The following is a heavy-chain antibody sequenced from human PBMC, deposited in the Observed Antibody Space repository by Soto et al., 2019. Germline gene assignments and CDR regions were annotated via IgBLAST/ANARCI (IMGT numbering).Heavy chain of an antibody. CDR2: ISGSGGST. V-gene: IGHV3-23*01. D-gene: IGHD1-26*01. CDR3: AKDRRGSYHLYYFDY. CDR1: GFTFSSYA. J-gene: IGHJ4*02. Sequence: GGSLRLSCAASGFTFSSYAMSWVRQAPGKGLEWVSAISGSGGSTYYADSVKGRFTISRDNSKNTLYLQMNSLRAEDTAVYYCAKDRRGSYHLYYFDYWGQGTLVTAPQ.